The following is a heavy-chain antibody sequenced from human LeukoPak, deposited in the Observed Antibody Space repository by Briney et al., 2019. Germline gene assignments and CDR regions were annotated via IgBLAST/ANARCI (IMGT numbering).Heavy chain of an antibody. CDR2: ISSSGSTI. CDR3: ARDSDCSSTSCYVSYYYYGMDV. Sequence: GGSLRVSCAASGFTFSDYYMSWIRQAPGKGLKWVSYISSSGSTIYYADSVKGRFTISRDDAKNSLYLQMNSLRAEDTAVYYCARDSDCSSTSCYVSYYYYGMDVWGQGTTVTVSS. J-gene: IGHJ6*02. V-gene: IGHV3-11*01. CDR1: GFTFSDYY. D-gene: IGHD2-2*01.